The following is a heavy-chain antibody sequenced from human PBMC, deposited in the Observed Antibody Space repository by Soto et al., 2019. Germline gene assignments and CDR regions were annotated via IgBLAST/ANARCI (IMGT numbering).Heavy chain of an antibody. D-gene: IGHD3-3*01. J-gene: IGHJ6*02. CDR2: IYTSGST. CDR3: ARDPYDFWRGWSMDV. Sequence: SETLSLTCTVSGGSISSYYWSWIRQPAGKGLEWIGRIYTSGSTNYNPSLKSRVTMSVDTSKNQFSLKLSSVTAADTAVYYCARDPYDFWRGWSMDVWGQGTTVTVSS. CDR1: GGSISSYY. V-gene: IGHV4-4*07.